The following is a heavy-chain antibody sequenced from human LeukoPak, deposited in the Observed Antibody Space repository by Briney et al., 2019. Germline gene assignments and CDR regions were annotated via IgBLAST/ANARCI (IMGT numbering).Heavy chain of an antibody. CDR1: GFTFSSHE. CDR3: ASYIRYFTMDV. V-gene: IGHV3-48*03. Sequence: GGSLRLSCAASGFTFSSHEMNWVRQAPGKGLEWVSHISRSGSIYYAESVKGRFTISRDNAKKSLYLQMDSLIAEDTAIYYCASYIRYFTMDVWGKGTTVTISS. D-gene: IGHD3-9*01. J-gene: IGHJ6*03. CDR2: ISRSGSI.